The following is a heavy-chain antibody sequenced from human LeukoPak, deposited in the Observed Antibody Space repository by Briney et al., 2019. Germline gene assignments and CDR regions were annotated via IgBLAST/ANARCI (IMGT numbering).Heavy chain of an antibody. D-gene: IGHD7-27*01. Sequence: GGSLRLSCAASGFTFSDAWMNWVRQAPGKGLEWVSTITTSDGNTYYADSVKGRFTVSRDNSKNTLFLQMNSLRAEDTAVYYCAKDGGLWVSAHWGDSWGRGTLVTVSS. J-gene: IGHJ4*02. V-gene: IGHV3-23*01. CDR2: ITTSDGNT. CDR1: GFTFSDAW. CDR3: AKDGGLWVSAHWGDS.